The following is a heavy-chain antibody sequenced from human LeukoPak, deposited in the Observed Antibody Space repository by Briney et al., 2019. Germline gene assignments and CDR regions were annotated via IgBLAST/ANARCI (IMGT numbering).Heavy chain of an antibody. Sequence: SETLSLTCAVSGGSISSGGYSWSWLRQPPGTGLEWIGYIYHSGSTYYNPSLKSRVTISVDRSKNQFSLKLSSVTAADTAVYYCARVGHYDSSGYYYYYGMDVWGQGTTVTVSS. CDR2: IYHSGST. J-gene: IGHJ6*02. CDR3: ARVGHYDSSGYYYYYGMDV. D-gene: IGHD3-22*01. V-gene: IGHV4-30-2*01. CDR1: GGSISSGGYS.